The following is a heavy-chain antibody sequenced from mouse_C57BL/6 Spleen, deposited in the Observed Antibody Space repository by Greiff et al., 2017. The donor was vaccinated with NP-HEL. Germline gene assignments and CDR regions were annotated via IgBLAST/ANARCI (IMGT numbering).Heavy chain of an antibody. V-gene: IGHV5-9-1*02. Sequence: EVQVVESGEGLVKPGGSLKLSCAASGFTFSSYAMSWVRQTPEKRLEWVAYISSGGDYIYYADTVKGRFTISRDNARNTLYLQMSSLKSEDTAMYYCTRGHGSSYFDYWGQGTTLTVSS. CDR2: ISSGGDYI. CDR3: TRGHGSSYFDY. D-gene: IGHD1-1*01. CDR1: GFTFSSYA. J-gene: IGHJ2*01.